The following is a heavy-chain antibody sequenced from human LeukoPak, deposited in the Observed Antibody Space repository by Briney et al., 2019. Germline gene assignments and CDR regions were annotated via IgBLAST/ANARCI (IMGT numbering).Heavy chain of an antibody. CDR3: ARDLYGSGKADRNN. J-gene: IGHJ4*02. CDR1: GFTFSSYS. CDR2: ISSSSSYI. D-gene: IGHD3-10*01. Sequence: GGSLRLSCAAYGFTFSSYSMNWVRQAPGKGLEWVSSISSSSSYIYYADSGKGRFTISRDNAKNSLYLQMNSLRAEDTAVYYCARDLYGSGKADRNNWGQGTLVTVSS. V-gene: IGHV3-21*01.